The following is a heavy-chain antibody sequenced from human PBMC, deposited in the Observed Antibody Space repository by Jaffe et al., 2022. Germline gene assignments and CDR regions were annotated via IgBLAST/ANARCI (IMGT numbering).Heavy chain of an antibody. CDR2: IYYSGST. J-gene: IGHJ3*02. CDR1: GGSISSYY. CDR3: ARESPGYYDSSGYYYRVHAFDI. V-gene: IGHV4-59*01. D-gene: IGHD3-22*01. Sequence: QVQLQESGPGLVKPSETLSLTCTVSGGSISSYYWSWIRQPPGKGLEWIGYIYYSGSTNYNPSLKSRVTISVDTSKNQFSLKLSSVTAADTAVYYCARESPGYYDSSGYYYRVHAFDIWGQGTMVTVSS.